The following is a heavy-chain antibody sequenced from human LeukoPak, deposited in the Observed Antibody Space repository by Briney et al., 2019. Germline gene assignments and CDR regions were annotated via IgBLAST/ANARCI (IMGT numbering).Heavy chain of an antibody. V-gene: IGHV4-31*03. Sequence: SETLSLTCTVSGGSISSGDYYWTWIRQHPGKGLEWIGYIYYSGSTHYNPSLRSRVTMSVDTSENQFSLKLSSVTASDTGVYFCARGLYGGGLSYKGTDFWGQGTLVTVSS. D-gene: IGHD4-23*01. CDR3: ARGLYGGGLSYKGTDF. J-gene: IGHJ4*02. CDR2: IYYSGST. CDR1: GGSISSGDYY.